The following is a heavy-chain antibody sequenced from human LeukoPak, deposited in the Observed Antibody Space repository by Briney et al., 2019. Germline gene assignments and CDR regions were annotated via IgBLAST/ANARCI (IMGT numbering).Heavy chain of an antibody. CDR3: TRDQNYDFWSGETYYYYYMDV. V-gene: IGHV3-49*03. CDR1: GFTFGDYA. D-gene: IGHD3-3*01. J-gene: IGHJ6*03. Sequence: GGSLRLSCAASGFTFGDYAMSWFRQAPGKGLEWVGFIRSKAYGGTTEYAASVKGRFTISRDDSKSIAYLQMDSLKTEDTAVYYCTRDQNYDFWSGETYYYYYMDVWGKGTTVTVSS. CDR2: IRSKAYGGTT.